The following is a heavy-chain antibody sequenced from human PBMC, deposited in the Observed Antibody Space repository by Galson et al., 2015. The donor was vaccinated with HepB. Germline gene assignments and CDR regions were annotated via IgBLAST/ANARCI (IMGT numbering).Heavy chain of an antibody. J-gene: IGHJ5*02. CDR3: ARKAVVTPDYTWFDP. Sequence: SLRLSCAASGFTFKSLSMHWVRQAPGKGLEWVAVVSPDGRNKYYADSVKGRFTISRDNSENTLYLQMDSLRPEDTAIYHCARKAVVTPDYTWFDPWGQGTLVTVSS. V-gene: IGHV3-30*01. CDR1: GFTFKSLS. D-gene: IGHD4-11*01. CDR2: VSPDGRNK.